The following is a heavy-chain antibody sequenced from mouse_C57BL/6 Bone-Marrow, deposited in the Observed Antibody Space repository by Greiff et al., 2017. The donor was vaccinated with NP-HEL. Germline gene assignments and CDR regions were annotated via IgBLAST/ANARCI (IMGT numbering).Heavy chain of an antibody. V-gene: IGHV10-1*01. CDR2: IRSKSNNYAT. D-gene: IGHD2-1*01. J-gene: IGHJ3*01. Sequence: EVKLMESGGGLVQPKGSLKLSCAASGFSFNTYAMNWVRQAPGKGLEWVSRIRSKSNNYATYYADSVKYRFTISRDDAERMLYLQMNNLKTEDTAMYYGVRLGYYGNYEAWFAYWGKGTLVTVSA. CDR1: GFSFNTYA. CDR3: VRLGYYGNYEAWFAY.